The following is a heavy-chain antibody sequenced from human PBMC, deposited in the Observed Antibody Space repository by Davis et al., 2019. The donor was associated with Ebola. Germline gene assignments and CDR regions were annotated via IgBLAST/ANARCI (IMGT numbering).Heavy chain of an antibody. V-gene: IGHV4-34*01. CDR3: ARMNPITALDY. CDR1: GGSFSGYY. Sequence: SETLSLTCGVYGGSFSGYYWSWIRQPPGKGLEWIGNIYYSGSTNYNPSLKSRVTISVDTSKNQFSLKLSSVTAADTAVYYCARMNPITALDYWGQGTLVTVSS. J-gene: IGHJ4*02. D-gene: IGHD1-14*01. CDR2: IYYSGST.